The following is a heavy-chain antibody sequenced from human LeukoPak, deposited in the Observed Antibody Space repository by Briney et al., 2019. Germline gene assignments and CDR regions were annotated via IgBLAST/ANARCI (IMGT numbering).Heavy chain of an antibody. CDR2: IYSGGST. Sequence: GGSLRLSCAASGFTVSSNYMSWVRQAPGKGLEWVSVIYSGGSTYYADSVKGRFTISRDNSKNTLYLQMNSLRAEDTAESYCARDPRVPAARVNDYWGQGTLVTVSS. J-gene: IGHJ4*02. D-gene: IGHD2-2*01. CDR3: ARDPRVPAARVNDY. CDR1: GFTVSSNY. V-gene: IGHV3-66*01.